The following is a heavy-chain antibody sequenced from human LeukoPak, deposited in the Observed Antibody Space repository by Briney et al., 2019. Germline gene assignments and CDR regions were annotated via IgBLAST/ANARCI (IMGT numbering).Heavy chain of an antibody. CDR1: GGSFSGYY. CDR3: AIVAAAGTGGY. V-gene: IGHV4-34*01. J-gene: IGHJ4*02. D-gene: IGHD6-13*01. Sequence: ASETLPLTCAVYGGSFSGYYWSWIRQPPGKGLEWIGEINHSGSTNYNPSLKSRVTISVDTSKNQFSLKLSSVTAADTAVYYCAIVAAAGTGGYWGQGTLVTVSS. CDR2: INHSGST.